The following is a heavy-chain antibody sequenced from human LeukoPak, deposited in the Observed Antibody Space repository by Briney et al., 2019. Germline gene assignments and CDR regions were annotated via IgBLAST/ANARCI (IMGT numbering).Heavy chain of an antibody. CDR3: ARAACSSTSCGAFDI. Sequence: ASVKVSCKASGYTFTGYYMHWVRQAPGQGLEWMGWINPNSGGTNYAQKFQGRVTMTRDTSISTAYMELSRLRSDDTAVYYCARAACSSTSCGAFDIWGQGTMVTVSS. V-gene: IGHV1-2*02. CDR1: GYTFTGYY. D-gene: IGHD2-2*01. J-gene: IGHJ3*02. CDR2: INPNSGGT.